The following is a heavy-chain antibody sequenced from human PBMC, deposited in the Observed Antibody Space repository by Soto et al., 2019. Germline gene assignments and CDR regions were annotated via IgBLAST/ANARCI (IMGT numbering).Heavy chain of an antibody. CDR3: AKKVNSGSGSQYFDY. J-gene: IGHJ4*02. CDR2: FRAGGDNGTT. Sequence: PGGSLRLSFVASGFTFSSDSMSWVRQGPGKGVEWVSGFRAGGDNGTTYYADSVKGRFTISRDNSKNTLFLQMNSLRAEDTAIYYCAKKVNSGSGSQYFDYFGQGTLVTVSS. D-gene: IGHD3-10*01. V-gene: IGHV3-23*01. CDR1: GFTFSSDS.